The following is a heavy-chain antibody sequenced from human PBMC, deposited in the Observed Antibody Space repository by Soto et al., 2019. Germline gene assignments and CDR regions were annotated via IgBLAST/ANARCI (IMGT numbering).Heavy chain of an antibody. J-gene: IGHJ4*02. CDR3: AKGGTSGSGSYYPY. V-gene: IGHV3-9*01. D-gene: IGHD3-10*01. CDR2: ISWNSGSI. Sequence: EVQLVESGGGLVQPGRSLRLSCAASGFTFDDYAMHWVRQAPGKGLEWVSGISWNSGSIGYADSVKGRFTISRDNAKNSLYLQMNSLRAEDTALYYCAKGGTSGSGSYYPYWGQGTLVTVSS. CDR1: GFTFDDYA.